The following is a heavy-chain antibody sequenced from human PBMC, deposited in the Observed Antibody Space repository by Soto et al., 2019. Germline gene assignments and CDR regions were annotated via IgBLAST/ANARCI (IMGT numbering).Heavy chain of an antibody. J-gene: IGHJ6*03. CDR1: GGSFCGYY. Sequence: PSETPSLTCAVYGGSFCGYYWSWVRQYPGKGLEWIGYVFSSGSTNYNPSLESRVTISLDTSKNQFSLKVISVTAADTAVYYCARRGKRSFYYYMDVWGKGTTVTVSS. CDR3: ARRGKRSFYYYMDV. CDR2: VFSSGST. V-gene: IGHV4-59*08.